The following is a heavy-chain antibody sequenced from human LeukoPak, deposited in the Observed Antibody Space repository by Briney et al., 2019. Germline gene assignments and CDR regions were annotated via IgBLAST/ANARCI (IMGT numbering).Heavy chain of an antibody. J-gene: IGHJ6*02. Sequence: SETLSLTCTVSGGSIRSYYWSWVRQPPGKGLEWIGYIYYSGSTNYHPSLKSRVTISVDTSKNQLSLKLSSVTAAGTAVYYWARSSSIATYYWYGMDVWGQGTTVSVSS. D-gene: IGHD6-13*01. V-gene: IGHV4-59*12. CDR3: ARSSSIATYYWYGMDV. CDR2: IYYSGST. CDR1: GGSIRSYY.